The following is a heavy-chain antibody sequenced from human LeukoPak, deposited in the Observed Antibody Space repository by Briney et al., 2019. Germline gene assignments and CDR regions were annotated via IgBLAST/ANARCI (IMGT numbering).Heavy chain of an antibody. Sequence: PSETLSLTCTVSGGSISRYYWGWIRQPPGKGLEWIGSMYFSGSTYYNPSLKSRVTISVDASKRQFSLKLSSVTAADTAVYYCARHALPNYRNYWFDPWGQGTLVTVSS. CDR2: MYFSGST. V-gene: IGHV4-39*01. CDR1: GGSISRYY. D-gene: IGHD4-11*01. J-gene: IGHJ5*02. CDR3: ARHALPNYRNYWFDP.